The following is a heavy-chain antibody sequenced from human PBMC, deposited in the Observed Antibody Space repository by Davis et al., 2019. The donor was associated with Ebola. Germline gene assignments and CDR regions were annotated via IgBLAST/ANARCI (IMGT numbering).Heavy chain of an antibody. V-gene: IGHV3-23*01. CDR2: ISGSGGST. CDR1: GFTFSSYA. D-gene: IGHD3-10*01. Sequence: GESLKISCAASGFTFSSYAMSWVRQAPGKGLEWVSAISGSGGSTYYADSVKGRFTISRDDSKKSLYLQMSSLKTEDTAVYYCATRRPYSSGSHSSFDYWGQGTLVTVSS. J-gene: IGHJ4*02. CDR3: ATRRPYSSGSHSSFDY.